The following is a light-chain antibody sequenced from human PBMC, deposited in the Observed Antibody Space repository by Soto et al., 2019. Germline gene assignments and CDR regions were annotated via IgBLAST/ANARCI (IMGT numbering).Light chain of an antibody. CDR3: QQYGSLVT. CDR2: GTS. Sequence: EIVLTQSPGTLSLSPGERATLSCRASQSVSSSYLAWYQHKPGRAPRLLIGGTSSRATGIPDRFSGSGSGTAFTLTISRLEPDDLAVYYCQQYGSLVTFGQGTKVEI. J-gene: IGKJ1*01. V-gene: IGKV3-20*01. CDR1: QSVSSSY.